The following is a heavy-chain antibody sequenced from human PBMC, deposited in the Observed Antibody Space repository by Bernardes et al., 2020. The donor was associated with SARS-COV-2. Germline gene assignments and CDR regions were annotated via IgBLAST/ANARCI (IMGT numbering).Heavy chain of an antibody. CDR2: INPNSGGT. Sequence: ASVKVSCKASGYTFTGYYMHWVRQAPGQGLEWMGWINPNSGGTNYAQKFQGRVTMTRDTSISTAYMELSRLRSDDTAVYYCARDGFPYYYDSSGYYSGAWWYPWGQATLVTVSS. J-gene: IGHJ5*02. V-gene: IGHV1-2*02. CDR1: GYTFTGYY. CDR3: ARDGFPYYYDSSGYYSGAWWYP. D-gene: IGHD3-22*01.